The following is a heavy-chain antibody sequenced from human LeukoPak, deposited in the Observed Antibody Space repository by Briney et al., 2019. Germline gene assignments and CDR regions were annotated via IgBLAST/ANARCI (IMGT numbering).Heavy chain of an antibody. CDR2: SDPEEGGT. J-gene: IGHJ4*02. V-gene: IGHV1-24*01. Sequence: ASVKVSCKVSGYTLSELYMHWVRQAPGKGLEWMGGSDPEEGGTIYAQKFQGRFTMTEDTSTDTAYMELSSLRSEDTAVYYCATGSVVVIAFDNWGQGTLVTVSS. D-gene: IGHD3-22*01. CDR3: ATGSVVVIAFDN. CDR1: GYTLSELY.